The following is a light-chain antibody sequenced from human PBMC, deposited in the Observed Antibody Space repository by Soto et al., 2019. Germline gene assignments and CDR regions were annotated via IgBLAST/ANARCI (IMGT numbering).Light chain of an antibody. CDR1: QSVSSN. J-gene: IGKJ5*01. CDR2: GAS. CDR3: QQYNNWPLT. V-gene: IGKV3-15*01. Sequence: EKVMTQSPATLSVAPGERATLSCRASQSVSSNLAWYQQKPGQAPRLRIDGASSRATGIPVRFSGSGSGTEFTLTISSLKSEDFAVYYCQQYNNWPLTFGQGTRLEIK.